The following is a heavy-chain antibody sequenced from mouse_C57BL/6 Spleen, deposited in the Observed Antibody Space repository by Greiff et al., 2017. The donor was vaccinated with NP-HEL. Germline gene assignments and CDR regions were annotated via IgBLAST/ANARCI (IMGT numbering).Heavy chain of an antibody. V-gene: IGHV1-50*01. CDR2: IDPSDSYT. D-gene: IGHD6-1*01. CDR1: GYTFTSYW. CDR3: ARKTGADYAMDY. Sequence: QVQLQQPGAELVKPGASVKLSCKASGYTFTSYWMQWVKQRPGQGLEWIGEIDPSDSYTNYNQKFKGKATLTVDTSSSTAYMQLSSLTSEYSAVYYCARKTGADYAMDYWGQGTSVTVSS. J-gene: IGHJ4*01.